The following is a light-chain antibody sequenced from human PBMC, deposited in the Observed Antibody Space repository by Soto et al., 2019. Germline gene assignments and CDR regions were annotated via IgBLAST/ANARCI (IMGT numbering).Light chain of an antibody. CDR2: GAS. V-gene: IGKV3-15*01. J-gene: IGKJ1*01. Sequence: EIVSTYSSGTLSFSPVERATLSCRASQSVSRNLAWYQQKPGQAPRLLIYGASTRATGIPARFSGSGSGTEFTLTISSLQSEDFAVYYCQQYNNWPPAWTFGQGTKVDIK. CDR3: QQYNNWPPAWT. CDR1: QSVSRN.